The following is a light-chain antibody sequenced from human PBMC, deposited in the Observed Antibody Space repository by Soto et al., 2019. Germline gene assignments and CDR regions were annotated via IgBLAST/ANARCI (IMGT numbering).Light chain of an antibody. CDR3: CSYAGSLHVV. V-gene: IGLV2-11*01. J-gene: IGLJ2*01. Sequence: QSVLTQPRSVSGSPGQSVTISCTGTSSDVGGYNYVSWYQQHPGKAPKLMIYDVSKRPSGVPDRFSGSKSGNTASLTISGLQAEDEADYYCCSYAGSLHVVFGGGTKLTVL. CDR2: DVS. CDR1: SSDVGGYNY.